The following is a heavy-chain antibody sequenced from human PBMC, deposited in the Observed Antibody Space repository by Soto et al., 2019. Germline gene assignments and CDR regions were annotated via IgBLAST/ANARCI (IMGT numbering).Heavy chain of an antibody. D-gene: IGHD3-22*01. Sequence: GAFLQIAGTCSEYSLTNYWIGWVSKILGKGGEWMGIIYPGDSDTRYSPSFQGQVTISADKSISTVYLQWSSLKAPDSAIYYCARPLSRGNYPFYHYGLDACGQGTTVTVSS. CDR3: ARPLSRGNYPFYHYGLDA. V-gene: IGHV5-51*01. CDR1: EYSLTNYW. CDR2: IYPGDSDT. J-gene: IGHJ6*01.